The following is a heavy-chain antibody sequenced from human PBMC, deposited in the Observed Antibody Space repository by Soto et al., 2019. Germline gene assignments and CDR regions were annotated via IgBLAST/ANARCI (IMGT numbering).Heavy chain of an antibody. D-gene: IGHD3-10*01. V-gene: IGHV4-30-4*01. J-gene: IGHJ6*02. CDR3: ARGDRYYGSGSYGYYYYGMDV. CDR1: GGSISSGDYY. CDR2: IYYSGST. Sequence: SETLSLTCTVSGGSISSGDYYWSWIRQPPGKGLEWIGYIYYSGSTYYNPSLKSRVTISVDTSKNQFSLKLSSVTAADTAVYYCARGDRYYGSGSYGYYYYGMDVWGQGTTVTVSS.